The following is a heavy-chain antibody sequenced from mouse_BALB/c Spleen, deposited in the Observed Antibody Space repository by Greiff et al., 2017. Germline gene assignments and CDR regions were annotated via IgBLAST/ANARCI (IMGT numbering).Heavy chain of an antibody. CDR1: GYAFTNYL. J-gene: IGHJ2*01. V-gene: IGHV1-54*01. CDR3: ARGVRRDY. D-gene: IGHD2-14*01. Sequence: VQGVESGAELVRPGTSVKVSCKASGYAFTNYLIEWVKQRPGQGLEWIGVINPGSGGTNYNEKFKGKATLTADKSSSTAYMQLSSLTSDDSAVYFCARGVRRDYWGQGTTLTVSS. CDR2: INPGSGGT.